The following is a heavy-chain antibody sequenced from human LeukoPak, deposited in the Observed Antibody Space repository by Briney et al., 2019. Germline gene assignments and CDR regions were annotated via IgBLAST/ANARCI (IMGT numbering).Heavy chain of an antibody. Sequence: GGSLRLSCAASGFTFSSYGMHWVRQAPGKGLEWVAFIRYDGSNKYYADSVKGRFTISRDNSKNTLYLQMNSLRAEDTAVYYCAKDQLGLTGSFDYWGQGTLVTVSS. V-gene: IGHV3-30*02. CDR3: AKDQLGLTGSFDY. D-gene: IGHD3-9*01. CDR1: GFTFSSYG. J-gene: IGHJ4*02. CDR2: IRYDGSNK.